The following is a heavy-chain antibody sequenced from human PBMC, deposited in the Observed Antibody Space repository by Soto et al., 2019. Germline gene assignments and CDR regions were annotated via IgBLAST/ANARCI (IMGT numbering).Heavy chain of an antibody. Sequence: SQTLSLTCAISGDSVSINSAAWNWIRQSPSRGLEWLGRTYYRSKSYNDYAVSVKSRITINPATSKNQFTLHLNSVTPEETAVYYCARDRPGIAAAGTGWFDPWGQGTLVPVSS. V-gene: IGHV6-1*01. CDR3: ARDRPGIAAAGTGWFDP. J-gene: IGHJ5*02. CDR2: TYYRSKSYN. CDR1: GDSVSINSAA. D-gene: IGHD6-13*01.